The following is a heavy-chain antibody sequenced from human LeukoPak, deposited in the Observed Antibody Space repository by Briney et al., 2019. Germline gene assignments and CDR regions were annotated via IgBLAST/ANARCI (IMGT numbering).Heavy chain of an antibody. CDR2: ISSSSSYI. V-gene: IGHV3-21*01. J-gene: IGHJ6*03. Sequence: GGSLRLSCAASGFTFSSYSMNWVRQAPGKGLEWVSSISSSSSYIYYADSVKGRFTISRDNAKNSLYLQMNSLRAEDTAVYYCARVEYSSATDYYYYYMDVWGKGTTVTVSS. CDR1: GFTFSSYS. D-gene: IGHD6-6*01. CDR3: ARVEYSSATDYYYYYMDV.